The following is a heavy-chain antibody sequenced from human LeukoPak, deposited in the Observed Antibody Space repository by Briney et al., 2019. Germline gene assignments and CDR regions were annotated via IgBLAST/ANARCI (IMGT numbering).Heavy chain of an antibody. CDR1: GFTFSTYS. CDR2: IKQDGSEK. V-gene: IGHV3-7*01. CDR3: AREGVGYFDY. Sequence: GGSLRLSCATSGFTFSTYSMSWVRQAPGKGLEWVANIKQDGSEKYYVDSVKGRFTISRDNAKNSLLYLQMNSLRAEDTAVYYCAREGVGYFDYWGQGTLVTVPS. J-gene: IGHJ4*02. D-gene: IGHD2-15*01.